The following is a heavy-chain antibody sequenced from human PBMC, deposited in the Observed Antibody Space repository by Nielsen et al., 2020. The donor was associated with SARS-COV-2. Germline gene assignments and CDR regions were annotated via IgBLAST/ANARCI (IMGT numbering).Heavy chain of an antibody. J-gene: IGHJ4*02. CDR1: GYTFTSYY. Sequence: ASVKVSCKASGYTFTSYYMHWVRQAPGQALEWMGIINPSGGSTSYAQKFQGRVTMTRDTSTSTVYMELSSLRSEDTAVYYCARDRRECSGGSCYSSYFDYWGQGTLVTVSS. CDR3: ARDRRECSGGSCYSSYFDY. V-gene: IGHV1-46*01. D-gene: IGHD2-15*01. CDR2: INPSGGST.